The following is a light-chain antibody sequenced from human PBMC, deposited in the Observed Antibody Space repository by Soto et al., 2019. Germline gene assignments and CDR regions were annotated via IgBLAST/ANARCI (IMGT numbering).Light chain of an antibody. Sequence: EIVLTQSPATLSLSPGERATLSCRASQSVSSYLAWYQQKPGQAPRLLIYDASNRATGIPARFSGGGSGTDFPLTISSLEPEDFAVYYCQQRFNWPRFTFGQGIKLEIK. V-gene: IGKV3-11*01. J-gene: IGKJ2*01. CDR2: DAS. CDR1: QSVSSY. CDR3: QQRFNWPRFT.